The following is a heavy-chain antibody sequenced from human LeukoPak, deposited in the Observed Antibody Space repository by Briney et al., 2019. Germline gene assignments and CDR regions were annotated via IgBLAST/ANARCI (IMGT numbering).Heavy chain of an antibody. J-gene: IGHJ4*02. CDR1: GFIVSGDF. V-gene: IGHV3-23*01. CDR2: INGGGVNT. D-gene: IGHD4-11*01. CDR3: AKDLYSNYGPADY. Sequence: GGSLRLSCAASGFIVSGDFMSWVRQAPGKGLEWVSTINGGGVNTHYADSVGGRFTISRDNSKNTLFLQMNSLRDEDTAVYYCAKDLYSNYGPADYWGQGNLVTVSS.